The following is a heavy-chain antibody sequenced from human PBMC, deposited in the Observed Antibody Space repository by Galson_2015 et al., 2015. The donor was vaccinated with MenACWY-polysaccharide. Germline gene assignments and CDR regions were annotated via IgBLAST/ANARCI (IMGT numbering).Heavy chain of an antibody. V-gene: IGHV3-30*18. Sequence: SLRLCCAASGSSFRSYGMHWVRQGPGKGLEWVAVMSYDGSNKYYIDSVKGRFTISKDNSKNTLYLQMDSLRIEDTAVYYCAKGAADSDYWGQGTLVTVSS. CDR3: AKGAADSDY. CDR2: MSYDGSNK. D-gene: IGHD2-15*01. J-gene: IGHJ4*02. CDR1: GSSFRSYG.